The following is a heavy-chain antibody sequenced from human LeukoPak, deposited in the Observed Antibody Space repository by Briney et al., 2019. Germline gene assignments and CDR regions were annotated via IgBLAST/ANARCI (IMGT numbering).Heavy chain of an antibody. CDR2: AYPGDSGA. Sequence: GESLKISCKISGYILTRNWIGWVRQVPGKGLEWMGLAYPGDSGAKYSPSFQGQVTFSADKSISTAYLQWSSLKASDTAIYYCARPMRDEYFHHWGQGTLVTVSS. CDR1: GYILTRNW. V-gene: IGHV5-51*01. J-gene: IGHJ1*01. CDR3: ARPMRDEYFHH.